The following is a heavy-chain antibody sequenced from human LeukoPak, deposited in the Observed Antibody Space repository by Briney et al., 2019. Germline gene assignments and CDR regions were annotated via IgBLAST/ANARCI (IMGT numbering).Heavy chain of an antibody. Sequence: GGSLRLSCAASGFTFSTYWMTWVRQAPGKGLEWVANIRPDGSEKYYVDSVKGRFTISRDNAKNSLYLQMNSLRAEDTAVYYCASGYSSSWATFDYWGQGTLVTVSS. CDR3: ASGYSSSWATFDY. J-gene: IGHJ4*02. V-gene: IGHV3-7*01. D-gene: IGHD6-13*01. CDR2: IRPDGSEK. CDR1: GFTFSTYW.